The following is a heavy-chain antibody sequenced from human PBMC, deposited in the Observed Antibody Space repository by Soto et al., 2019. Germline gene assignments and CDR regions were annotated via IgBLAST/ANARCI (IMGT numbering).Heavy chain of an antibody. D-gene: IGHD2-15*01. CDR2: IYRSGTT. Sequence: GGSLRLSCAASGFSVSTNYMTWVRQAPGKALEWVSVIYRSGTTYYADSVEGRFTISRDNSENTLFLQMNSLRVEDTAVYYCARSSQYCSGGSCFPGAFDVWGQGTMVTVSS. V-gene: IGHV3-53*01. J-gene: IGHJ3*01. CDR3: ARSSQYCSGGSCFPGAFDV. CDR1: GFSVSTNY.